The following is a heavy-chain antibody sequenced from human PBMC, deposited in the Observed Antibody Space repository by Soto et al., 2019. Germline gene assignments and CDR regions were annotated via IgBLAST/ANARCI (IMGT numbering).Heavy chain of an antibody. D-gene: IGHD2-2*02. CDR3: ARVIILGYCSSTSCYSHYGMDV. Sequence: GASVKVSCKASRGALSSYAISWVRQAPGQGLEWMGGIIPIFGTANYAQKFQGRVTITADKSTSTAYMELSSLRSEDTAVYYCARVIILGYCSSTSCYSHYGMDVWGQGTTVTVSS. CDR2: IIPIFGTA. J-gene: IGHJ6*02. V-gene: IGHV1-69*06. CDR1: RGALSSYA.